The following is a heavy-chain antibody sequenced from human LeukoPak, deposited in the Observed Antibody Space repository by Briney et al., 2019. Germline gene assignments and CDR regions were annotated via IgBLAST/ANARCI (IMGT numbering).Heavy chain of an antibody. J-gene: IGHJ3*02. D-gene: IGHD1-26*01. V-gene: IGHV4-61*02. Sequence: SQTLSLTCTVSGDSISSGNYFWSWIRQPAGKGLEYIGRIFSTGVTDSNPSLKSRVTISVDTSKNQFSLKLPSVTAADTAVYYCARGVQWELPGDRGYAFDIWGQGTMVTVSS. CDR3: ARGVQWELPGDRGYAFDI. CDR1: GDSISSGNYF. CDR2: IFSTGVT.